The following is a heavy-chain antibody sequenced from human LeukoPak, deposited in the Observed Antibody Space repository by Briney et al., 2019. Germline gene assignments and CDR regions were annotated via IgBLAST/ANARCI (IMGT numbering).Heavy chain of an antibody. D-gene: IGHD3-10*01. CDR1: GFTFSSYW. CDR2: IKQDGSEK. V-gene: IGHV3-7*01. J-gene: IGHJ6*02. CDR3: ARDIEWFGELALGYYGMGV. Sequence: GGSLRLSCAASGFTFSSYWMSWVRQAPGKGLEWVANIKQDGSEKYYVDSVKGRFTISRDNAKNSLYLQMNSLRAEDTAVYYCARDIEWFGELALGYYGMGVWGQGTTVTVSS.